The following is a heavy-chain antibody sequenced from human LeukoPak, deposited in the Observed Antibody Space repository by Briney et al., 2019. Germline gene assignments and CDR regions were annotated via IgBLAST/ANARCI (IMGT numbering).Heavy chain of an antibody. V-gene: IGHV3-21*01. CDR3: AGDSSSWYDDAFDV. CDR1: GFTFSSYS. D-gene: IGHD6-13*01. CDR2: ISSSSSYI. Sequence: GGSLRLSCAASGFTFSSYSMNWVRQAPGKWLEWVSSISSSSSYIYYADSVKGRFTISRDNAKNSLYLQMNSLRAEDTAVYYCAGDSSSWYDDAFDVWGQGTMVTVSS. J-gene: IGHJ3*01.